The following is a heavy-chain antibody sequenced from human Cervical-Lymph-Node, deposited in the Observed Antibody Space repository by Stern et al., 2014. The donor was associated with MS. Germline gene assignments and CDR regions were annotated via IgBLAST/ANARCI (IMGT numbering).Heavy chain of an antibody. CDR2: ISTYNGRT. Sequence: VQLVESGAEVKKPGASVKVSCKPTGYTFTNYGISWVRQAPGQGLEWMGWISTYNGRTNYAQKLHGRLTMTRDTSTSTAYMDLRSLTSDDTAVYYCARRSGSYSFDYWGQGTLVTVSS. J-gene: IGHJ4*02. CDR3: ARRSGSYSFDY. D-gene: IGHD1-26*01. V-gene: IGHV1-18*01. CDR1: GYTFTNYG.